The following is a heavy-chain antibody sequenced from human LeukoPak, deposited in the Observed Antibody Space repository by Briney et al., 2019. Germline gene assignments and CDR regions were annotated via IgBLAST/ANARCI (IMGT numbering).Heavy chain of an antibody. D-gene: IGHD3-22*01. CDR1: GGSISSSSYY. J-gene: IGHJ4*02. Sequence: SETLSLTCTVSGGSISSSSYYWGWIRQPPGKGLEWIGSIYYSGSTYYNPSLKSRVTISVDTSKNQFSLKLSSVTAADTAVYYCAADLTYYYDSSGYFPGYWGQGTLVTVSS. CDR2: IYYSGST. V-gene: IGHV4-39*01. CDR3: AADLTYYYDSSGYFPGY.